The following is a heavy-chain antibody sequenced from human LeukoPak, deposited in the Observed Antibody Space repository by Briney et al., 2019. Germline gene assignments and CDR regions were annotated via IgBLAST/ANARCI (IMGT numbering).Heavy chain of an antibody. D-gene: IGHD1-26*01. Sequence: GGSLRLSCAASGFTFSSYAMSWVRQAPGKGLEWVSGINWNGGSTGYADSVKGRFTISRDNAKNSLYLQMNSLRAEDTALYYCARNSGSYYLLAFDIWGQGTMVTVSS. V-gene: IGHV3-20*04. J-gene: IGHJ3*02. CDR1: GFTFSSYA. CDR2: INWNGGST. CDR3: ARNSGSYYLLAFDI.